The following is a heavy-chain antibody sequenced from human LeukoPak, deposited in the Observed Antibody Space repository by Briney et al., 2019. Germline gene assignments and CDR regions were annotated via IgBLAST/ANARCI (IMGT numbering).Heavy chain of an antibody. CDR3: ARAQRTISGMDG. J-gene: IGHJ6*02. V-gene: IGHV1-2*02. CDR1: GYTLTAYY. D-gene: IGHD2-2*01. CDR2: MNPHSGGT. Sequence: ASVKVSCTSSGYTLTAYYIHWVRQAPGQGLEWLGWMNPHSGGTYYAQNFWGRVTMTTDTSINTACMELTGLTPDDTALYYCARAQRTISGMDGWGQGTTVAVSS.